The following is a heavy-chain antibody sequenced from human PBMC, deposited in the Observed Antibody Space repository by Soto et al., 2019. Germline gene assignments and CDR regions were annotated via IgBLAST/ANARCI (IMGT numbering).Heavy chain of an antibody. J-gene: IGHJ5*02. V-gene: IGHV3-33*01. CDR2: IWYDGSNK. Sequence: QVQLVESGGGVVQPGRSLRLSCAASGFTFSSYGMHWVRQAPGKGLAWVAVIWYDGSNKYYADSVKGRFTISRDNSKNPLYLQMNSLRAEDTAVYYCARQTYGMVRGVSANWFDPWGQGTLVTVSS. D-gene: IGHD3-10*01. CDR1: GFTFSSYG. CDR3: ARQTYGMVRGVSANWFDP.